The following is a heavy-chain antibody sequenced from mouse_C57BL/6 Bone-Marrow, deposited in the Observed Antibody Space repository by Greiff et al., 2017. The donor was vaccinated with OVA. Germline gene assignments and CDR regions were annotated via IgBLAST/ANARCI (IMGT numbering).Heavy chain of an antibody. J-gene: IGHJ2*01. CDR2: ISSGGSYT. CDR3: ARHGGYYGDY. CDR1: GFTFSSYG. V-gene: IGHV5-6*01. D-gene: IGHD1-2*01. Sequence: EVHLVESGGDLVKPGGSLKLSCAASGFTFSSYGMSWVRQTPDKRLEWVATISSGGSYTYYPDSVKGRFTISRDNAKNTLYLQMSSLKSEDTAMYYCARHGGYYGDYWGQGTTLTVSS.